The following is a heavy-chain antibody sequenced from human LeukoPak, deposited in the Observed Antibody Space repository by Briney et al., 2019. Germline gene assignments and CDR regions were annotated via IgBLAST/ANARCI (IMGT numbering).Heavy chain of an antibody. CDR1: GFTFNNYG. J-gene: IGHJ4*02. CDR2: ISYDGSNK. CDR3: AKDQDVGYSGYPKAIDY. Sequence: GGSLRLSCAASGFTFNNYGMHWVRQAPGKGLEWVAVISYDGSNKYYADSVKGRFTISRDNSKNTLYLQMNSLRAEDTAVYYCAKDQDVGYSGYPKAIDYWGQGTLVTVSS. D-gene: IGHD5-12*01. V-gene: IGHV3-30*18.